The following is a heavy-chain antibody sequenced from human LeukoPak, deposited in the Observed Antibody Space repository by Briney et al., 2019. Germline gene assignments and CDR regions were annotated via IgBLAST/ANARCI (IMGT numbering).Heavy chain of an antibody. J-gene: IGHJ5*02. V-gene: IGHV4-39*01. CDR2: IYSGST. CDR1: GGSISSSSYY. D-gene: IGHD3-3*01. CDR3: ARTSTIFGVDNNWFDP. Sequence: IPSETLSLTCTVSGGSISSSSYYWGWIRQPPGKGLEWIGSIYSGSTYYNPSLKSRVTISVDTSKNQFSLKLSSVTAADTAVYYCARTSTIFGVDNNWFDPWGQGTLVTVSS.